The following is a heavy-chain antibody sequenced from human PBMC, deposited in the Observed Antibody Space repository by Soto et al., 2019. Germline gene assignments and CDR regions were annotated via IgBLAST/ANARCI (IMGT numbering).Heavy chain of an antibody. D-gene: IGHD3-22*01. V-gene: IGHV3-11*06. CDR2: ISSSSSYT. Sequence: GGSLRLSCAASGFTFSDYYMSWIRQAPGKXLEWVSYISSSSSYTNYADSVKGRFTISRDNAKNSLYLQMNSLRAEDTAVYYCARDSLPGYYYDSSGYYVRDAFDIWGQGTMVTVSS. CDR1: GFTFSDYY. CDR3: ARDSLPGYYYDSSGYYVRDAFDI. J-gene: IGHJ3*02.